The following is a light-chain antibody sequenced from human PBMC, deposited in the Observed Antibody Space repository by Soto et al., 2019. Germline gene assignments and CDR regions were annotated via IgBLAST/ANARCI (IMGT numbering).Light chain of an antibody. CDR3: MEALQTS. CDR2: LGS. Sequence: IVLTQSPLSLPVTPGEPASISCGSTQSLLHSNGYDSLDWYLQKPGQSPQLLIYLGSNRAPGVPDRFSGSGEGTDFTLEISRVEAEDVGIYSCMEALQTSFGPGTKVDIK. V-gene: IGKV2-28*01. J-gene: IGKJ3*01. CDR1: QSLLHSNGYDS.